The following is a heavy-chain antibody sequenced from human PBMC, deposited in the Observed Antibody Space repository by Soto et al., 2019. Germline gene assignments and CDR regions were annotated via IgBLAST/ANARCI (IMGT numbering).Heavy chain of an antibody. V-gene: IGHV4-34*01. CDR1: GGSFSGYY. J-gene: IGHJ6*02. CDR3: ARGLMVRGVIITAPTGYYGMDV. D-gene: IGHD3-10*01. Sequence: ETLSLTCAVYGGSFSGYYWSWIRQPPGKGLEWIGEINHSGSTNYNPSLKSRVTISVDTSKNQFSLKLSSVTAADTAVYYCARGLMVRGVIITAPTGYYGMDVWGQGTTVTVSS. CDR2: INHSGST.